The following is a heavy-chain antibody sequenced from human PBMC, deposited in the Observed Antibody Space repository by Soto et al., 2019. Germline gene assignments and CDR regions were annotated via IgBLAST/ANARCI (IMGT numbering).Heavy chain of an antibody. Sequence: GGSLRLSCAASGFTFSSYAMSWVRQAPGKGLEWVSAISGSGGSTYYADSVKGRFTISRDNSKNTLYLQMNSLRAEDTAVYYCAKTLPSVEMATISRHRPFDIWGQGTMVTVSS. J-gene: IGHJ3*02. V-gene: IGHV3-23*01. CDR1: GFTFSSYA. CDR2: ISGSGGST. D-gene: IGHD5-12*01. CDR3: AKTLPSVEMATISRHRPFDI.